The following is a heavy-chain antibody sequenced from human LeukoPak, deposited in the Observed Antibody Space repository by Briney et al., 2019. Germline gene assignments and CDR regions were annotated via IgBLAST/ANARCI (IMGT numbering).Heavy chain of an antibody. V-gene: IGHV3-9*01. CDR2: ISWNSDNI. CDR3: ATGFLTGDALDI. CDR1: GFAFENYA. D-gene: IGHD1-20*01. J-gene: IGHJ3*02. Sequence: GGSLRLSCAASGFAFENYAMHWVRHAPGKGLEWVSDISWNSDNIGYADSVKGRFTISRDNAKNSLYLQMNSLRTEDTALYYCATGFLTGDALDIWGQGTMVTVSS.